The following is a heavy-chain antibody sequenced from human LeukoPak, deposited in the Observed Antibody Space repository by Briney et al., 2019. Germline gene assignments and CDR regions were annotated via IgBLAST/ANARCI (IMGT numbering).Heavy chain of an antibody. J-gene: IGHJ4*02. Sequence: GGSLRLSCAASGFTFGSYGMHWVRQAPGKGLEWVAFIRYDGSNKYYADSVKGRFTISRDNSKNTLHLQMNSLRGEDTAVYYCATFVGATTPPIDYWGQGTLVTVSS. CDR1: GFTFGSYG. CDR3: ATFVGATTPPIDY. D-gene: IGHD1-26*01. CDR2: IRYDGSNK. V-gene: IGHV3-30*02.